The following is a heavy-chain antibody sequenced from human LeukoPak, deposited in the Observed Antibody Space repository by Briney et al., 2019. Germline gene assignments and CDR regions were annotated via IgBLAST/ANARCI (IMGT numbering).Heavy chain of an antibody. J-gene: IGHJ4*02. Sequence: GGSLRLSCAASGFTFSDYWISWVRQAPGKGLECVASISEDGSEKYYVDSAKGRFTIFRDNAKNSLYLPMNSLRAEDTAVYYCVRGLRSSDYWGQGTLVTVSS. D-gene: IGHD4-17*01. V-gene: IGHV3-7*01. CDR1: GFTFSDYW. CDR2: ISEDGSEK. CDR3: VRGLRSSDY.